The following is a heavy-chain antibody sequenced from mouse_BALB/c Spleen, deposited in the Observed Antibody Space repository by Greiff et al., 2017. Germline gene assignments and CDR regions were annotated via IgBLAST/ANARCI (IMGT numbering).Heavy chain of an antibody. V-gene: IGHV3-8*02. CDR3: ARSPSYDYDAPFAY. Sequence: EVHLVESGPSLVKPSQTLSLTCSVTGDSITSGYWNWIRKFPGNKLEYMGYISYSGSTYYNPSLKSRISITRDTSKNQYYLQLNSVTTEDTATYYCARSPSYDYDAPFAYWGQGTLVTVSA. CDR1: GDSITSGY. D-gene: IGHD2-4*01. J-gene: IGHJ3*01. CDR2: ISYSGST.